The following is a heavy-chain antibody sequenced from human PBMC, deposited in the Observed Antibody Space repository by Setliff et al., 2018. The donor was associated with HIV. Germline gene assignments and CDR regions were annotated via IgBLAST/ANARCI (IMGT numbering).Heavy chain of an antibody. D-gene: IGHD6-13*01. CDR1: GFTLNSFG. J-gene: IGHJ4*02. V-gene: IGHV3-48*01. CDR3: ARDASRSWYAFFDF. Sequence: GESLRLSCAASGFTLNSFGMNWVRQAPGKGLECIAYISSSGSTTYYADSVQGRFTISRDIAENSLHLQMNSLRAEDTAVYYCARDASRSWYAFFDFWGQGSLVTVSS. CDR2: ISSSGSTT.